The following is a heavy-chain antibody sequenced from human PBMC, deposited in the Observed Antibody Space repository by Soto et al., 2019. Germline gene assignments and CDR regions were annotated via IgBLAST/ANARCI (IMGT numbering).Heavy chain of an antibody. D-gene: IGHD3-9*01. J-gene: IGHJ6*02. Sequence: QVQLVQSGAEVKKPGSSVKVSCKASGGTFSSYTISWVRQAPGQGLEWMGRIIPILGIANYAQKFQGRVTITADKSTSTAYRELSSLRSEDTAVYYCARDRGPRYDIRPPPSGMDVWGQGTTVTVSS. CDR1: GGTFSSYT. CDR2: IIPILGIA. CDR3: ARDRGPRYDIRPPPSGMDV. V-gene: IGHV1-69*08.